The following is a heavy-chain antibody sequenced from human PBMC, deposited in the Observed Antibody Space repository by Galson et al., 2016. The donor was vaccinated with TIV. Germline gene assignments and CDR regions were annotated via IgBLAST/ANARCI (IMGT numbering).Heavy chain of an antibody. CDR2: IKRNSDSR. J-gene: IGHJ4*02. V-gene: IGHV3-11*01. D-gene: IGHD3-10*01. Sequence: SLRLSCAASGFRFTDYYMSWLRQAPGKGLEWVAHIKRNSDSRYYAESVKGRFTISRDNAENSLYLQMDSLRVDDTAVYYCAREALGPVRPFDHWGQGVLVTVSS. CDR3: AREALGPVRPFDH. CDR1: GFRFTDYY.